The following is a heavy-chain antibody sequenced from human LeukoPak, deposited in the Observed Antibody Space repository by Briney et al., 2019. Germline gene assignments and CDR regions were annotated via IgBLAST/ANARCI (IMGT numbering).Heavy chain of an antibody. J-gene: IGHJ4*02. V-gene: IGHV3-7*04. CDR1: GFTFSASW. CDR2: MNQNGDQT. CDR3: ARDVRY. Sequence: PGGPRRLSCAGSGFTFSASWLNWVRQAPGKGLEWVATMNQNGDQTNYADSVRGRFTITRDNAKNSLYLQMNSLRAEDTAVYYCARDVRYWGQETLVTVSS.